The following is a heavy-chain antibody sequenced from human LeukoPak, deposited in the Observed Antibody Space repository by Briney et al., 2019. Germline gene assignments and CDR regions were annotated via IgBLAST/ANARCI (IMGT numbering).Heavy chain of an antibody. Sequence: GASVKVSCKASGGTFSSYAISGVRQPPGQGLEWMGGIIPIFGTANYAQKFQGGVTITADESTSTAYMELSSLRAEDTAVYYCARSLWFGELLSPFDYWGQGTLVTVSS. V-gene: IGHV1-69*13. D-gene: IGHD3-10*01. CDR3: ARSLWFGELLSPFDY. CDR1: GGTFSSYA. CDR2: IIPIFGTA. J-gene: IGHJ4*02.